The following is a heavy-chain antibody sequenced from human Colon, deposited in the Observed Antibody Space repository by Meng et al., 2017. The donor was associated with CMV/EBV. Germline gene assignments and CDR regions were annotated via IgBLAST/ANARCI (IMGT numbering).Heavy chain of an antibody. V-gene: IGHV3-30*02. D-gene: IGHD5-18*01. Sequence: SGVTFSKVGMSWVRQTAGKGLEWVVSIRYAGIDKLYAESVKGRFTSSRDNSKNMLFLQMNSLRGDDTSVYYCAKVDSAMGRTYFDYWSQGTLVTVSS. J-gene: IGHJ4*02. CDR1: GVTFSKVG. CDR3: AKVDSAMGRTYFDY. CDR2: IRYAGIDK.